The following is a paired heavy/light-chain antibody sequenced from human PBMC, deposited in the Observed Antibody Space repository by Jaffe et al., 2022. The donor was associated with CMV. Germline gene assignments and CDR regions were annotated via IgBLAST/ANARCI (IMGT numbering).Heavy chain of an antibody. D-gene: IGHD3-3*01. Sequence: QVQLQESGPGLVKPSETLSLTCTVSGGSISSYYWSWIRQPPGKGLEWIGYIYYSGSTNYNPSLKSRVTISVDTSKNQFSLKLSSVTAADTAVYYCARHALGYYDFWSGYYPNWFDPWGQGTLVTVSS. V-gene: IGHV4-59*08. J-gene: IGHJ5*02. CDR1: GGSISSYY. CDR3: ARHALGYYDFWSGYYPNWFDP. CDR2: IYYSGST.
Light chain of an antibody. CDR1: QSVSSSY. CDR2: GAS. Sequence: EIVLTQSPGTLSLSPGERATLSCRASQSVSSSYLAWYQQKPGQAPRLLIYGASSRATGIPDRFSGSGSGTDFTLTISRLEPEDFAVYYCQQYGSSPLFGQGTRLEIK. V-gene: IGKV3-20*01. CDR3: QQYGSSPL. J-gene: IGKJ5*01.